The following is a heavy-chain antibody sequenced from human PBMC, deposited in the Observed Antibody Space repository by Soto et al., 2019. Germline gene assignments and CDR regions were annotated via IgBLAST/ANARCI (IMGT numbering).Heavy chain of an antibody. V-gene: IGHV3-23*01. J-gene: IGHJ4*02. CDR3: AKRDSGSGRSPPLINY. Sequence: EVQLLESGGGLVQPGGSLRLSCAASGCTFSSYSMNWVRQAPGKGLEWVASVGGGGDNTFYADSVKGRFTISRDDSQNTLYLQMQSLRAEDTAVYFCAKRDSGSGRSPPLINYWGQGTLVTVSS. CDR2: VGGGGDNT. D-gene: IGHD3-10*01. CDR1: GCTFSSYS.